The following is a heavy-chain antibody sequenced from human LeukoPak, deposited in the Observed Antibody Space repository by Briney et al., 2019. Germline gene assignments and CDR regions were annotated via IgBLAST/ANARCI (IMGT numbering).Heavy chain of an antibody. CDR3: AKWERLNRVFF. CDR1: GDSISSGSFY. V-gene: IGHV4-61*02. CDR2: IYTGGNT. D-gene: IGHD1-26*01. J-gene: IGHJ1*01. Sequence: SQTLSLTCTVSGDSISSGSFYWTWIRPPAGKGLEWIGRIYTGGNTNYNPSLQSRVAISVDTSKNQFSLELSSVTAADTAVYYCAKWERLNRVFFWGQGTLVAVSS.